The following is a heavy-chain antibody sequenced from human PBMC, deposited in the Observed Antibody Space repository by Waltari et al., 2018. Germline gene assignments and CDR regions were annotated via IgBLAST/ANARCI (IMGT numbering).Heavy chain of an antibody. CDR3: ARDSKDYGDQLFDY. Sequence: QVQLVQSGAEVTKPGASVKVSCKASGYTFTSYGISWVQQAPGQGLEWMGWSSAYNGNTNYAQKLQGRVTMTTDTSTSTAYMELRSLRSDDTAVYYCARDSKDYGDQLFDYWGQGTLVTVSS. V-gene: IGHV1-18*01. CDR2: SSAYNGNT. D-gene: IGHD4-17*01. CDR1: GYTFTSYG. J-gene: IGHJ4*02.